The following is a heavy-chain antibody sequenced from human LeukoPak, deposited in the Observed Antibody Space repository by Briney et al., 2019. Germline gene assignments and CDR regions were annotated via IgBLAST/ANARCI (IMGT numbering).Heavy chain of an antibody. CDR3: ARDSPLGYGSSTSCYNWFDP. Sequence: SETLSLTCTVSAGSISSGDYYWGWIRQPPGKGLEWIGYIYYSGSTYYNPSLKSLVTRSVDTSKSQFSLKLSSVTAADTAVYYCARDSPLGYGSSTSCYNWFDPWGQGTLVTVSS. J-gene: IGHJ5*02. CDR2: IYYSGST. D-gene: IGHD2-2*01. V-gene: IGHV4-30-4*01. CDR1: AGSISSGDYY.